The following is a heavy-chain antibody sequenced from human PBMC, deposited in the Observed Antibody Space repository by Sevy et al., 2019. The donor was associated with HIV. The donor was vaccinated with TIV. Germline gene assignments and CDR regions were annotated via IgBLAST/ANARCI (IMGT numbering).Heavy chain of an antibody. V-gene: IGHV3-23*01. D-gene: IGHD1-26*01. CDR3: AKDRIWELGGAFDI. CDR2: LSGGGGSP. CDR1: GFTFTSYA. J-gene: IGHJ3*02. Sequence: GGSLRLSCAASGFTFTSYAMSWVRQTPGKGLEWVSGLSGGGGSPFYADSVKGRFTISRDNSKNTLYLQMNSLRAEDTALYYCAKDRIWELGGAFDIWGQGTMVTVSS.